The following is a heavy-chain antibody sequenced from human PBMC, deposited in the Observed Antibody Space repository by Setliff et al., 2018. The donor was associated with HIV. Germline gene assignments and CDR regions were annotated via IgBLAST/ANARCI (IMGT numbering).Heavy chain of an antibody. CDR1: GGSISSYN. Sequence: SETLSLTCTVSGGSISSYNWSWIRQPPGKGLEWIGYIYYSGSTNYNPSLKSRVTISVDTSKNQFSLKLSSVTAADTAVYYCARHKSQPYYFDYWGQGTLVTVSS. J-gene: IGHJ4*02. V-gene: IGHV4-59*08. CDR3: ARHKSQPYYFDY. CDR2: IYYSGST.